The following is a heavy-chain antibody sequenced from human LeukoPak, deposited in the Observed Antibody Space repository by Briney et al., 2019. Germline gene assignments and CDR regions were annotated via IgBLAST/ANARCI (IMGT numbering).Heavy chain of an antibody. Sequence: SQTLSLTCTVSGGSISSGSYYWSWIRQPAGKGLEWIGRIYTSGSTNYNPSLKSRVTISVDTSKNQFSLKLSSVTAADTAVYYCARVGVMINDAFDIWGQGTMVTVS. D-gene: IGHD3-16*01. J-gene: IGHJ3*02. V-gene: IGHV4-61*02. CDR1: GGSISSGSYY. CDR2: IYTSGST. CDR3: ARVGVMINDAFDI.